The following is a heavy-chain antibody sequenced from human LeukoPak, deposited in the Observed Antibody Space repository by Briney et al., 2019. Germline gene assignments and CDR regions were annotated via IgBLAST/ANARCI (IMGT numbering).Heavy chain of an antibody. D-gene: IGHD3-22*01. CDR2: INYSGST. V-gene: IGHV4-31*03. CDR3: ARGPTLPGSSGQSRGYYYYGMDV. Sequence: SETLSLTCTVSGGSISSGGYYWSWIRPHPGKGLEWIGYINYSGSTYYHPSLNSRVTISADTYKNHFCLKLSSVTAADTAVYYCARGPTLPGSSGQSRGYYYYGMDVWGQGTTVTVSS. J-gene: IGHJ6*02. CDR1: GGSISSGGYY.